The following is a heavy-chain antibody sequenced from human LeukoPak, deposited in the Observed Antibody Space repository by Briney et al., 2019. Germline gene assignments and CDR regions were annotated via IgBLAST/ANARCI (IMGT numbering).Heavy chain of an antibody. CDR2: ITGGSGAE. CDR3: AKDTPLTTYTSGWSSNSFDY. Sequence: GGSLRVSCTASGFTFSNFAMSWVRQAPGKGLEWVSTITGGSGAEYYADSVKGRFTISRDNSKDTLYLQMHSLRAEDTAVYFCAKDTPLTTYTSGWSSNSFDYWGQGTLVAVSS. J-gene: IGHJ4*02. D-gene: IGHD6-19*01. V-gene: IGHV3-23*01. CDR1: GFTFSNFA.